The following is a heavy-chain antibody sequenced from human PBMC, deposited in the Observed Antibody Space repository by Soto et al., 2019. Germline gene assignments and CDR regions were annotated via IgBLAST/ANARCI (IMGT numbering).Heavy chain of an antibody. Sequence: AGTLRLSCAACGFTFSSHTTHRARQAAGKGLEWLSLMSHDGNIKFYADSVKGRFTISRDNSKNVLYLQMNNVRVDDTAIYYCAKVPEYRDGSSFYYFDSWGEGAQVTVSS. CDR1: GFTFSSHT. CDR2: MSHDGNIK. D-gene: IGHD5-12*01. J-gene: IGHJ4*02. V-gene: IGHV3-30-3*01. CDR3: AKVPEYRDGSSFYYFDS.